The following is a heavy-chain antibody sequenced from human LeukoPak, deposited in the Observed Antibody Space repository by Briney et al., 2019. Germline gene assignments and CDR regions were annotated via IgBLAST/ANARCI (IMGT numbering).Heavy chain of an antibody. CDR3: AKQLGYCSDGSCYFPY. CDR2: ISNNGGYT. J-gene: IGHJ4*02. Sequence: GGSLRLSCAASGFTFSSSAMSWVRQDPGKGLEWVSAISNNGGYTYYADSVQGRFTISRDNSKSTLCLQMNSLRAEDTAVYYCAKQLGYCSDGSCYFPYWGQGTLVTVSS. CDR1: GFTFSSSA. D-gene: IGHD2-15*01. V-gene: IGHV3-23*01.